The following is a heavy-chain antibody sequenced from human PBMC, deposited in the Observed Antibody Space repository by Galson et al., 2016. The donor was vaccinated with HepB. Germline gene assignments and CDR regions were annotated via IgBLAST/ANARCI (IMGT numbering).Heavy chain of an antibody. J-gene: IGHJ3*02. D-gene: IGHD2-21*02. V-gene: IGHV4-59*01. Sequence: SETLSLTCSVSGGSTSGYYWTWIRQPPGKGLEWIGFIHSSGSTTYNPSLKSRFTISIDTSINHFFLKLRSVTAADTAVYYCARGQTALTDAFDICGQGTMVTVSS. CDR3: ARGQTALTDAFDI. CDR1: GGSTSGYY. CDR2: IHSSGST.